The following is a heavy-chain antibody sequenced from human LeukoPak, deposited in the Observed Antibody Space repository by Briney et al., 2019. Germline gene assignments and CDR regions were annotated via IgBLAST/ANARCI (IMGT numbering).Heavy chain of an antibody. V-gene: IGHV1-18*01. D-gene: IGHD6-13*01. CDR1: GYTFTSYG. CDR3: ARDPGEQQLALFDY. J-gene: IGHJ4*02. Sequence: ASVKVSCKASGYTFTSYGISWVRQAPGQGLEWMGWISAYNGNTNYAQKLQGRVTMTTDTTTSTAYMEPRSLRSDDTAVYYCARDPGEQQLALFDYWGQGTLVTVSS. CDR2: ISAYNGNT.